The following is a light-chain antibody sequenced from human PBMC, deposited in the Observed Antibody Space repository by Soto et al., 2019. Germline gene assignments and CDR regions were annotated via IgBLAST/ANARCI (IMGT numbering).Light chain of an antibody. V-gene: IGKV1-39*01. CDR2: AAS. CDR1: QSISSY. J-gene: IGKJ5*01. CDR3: PQSYSTHA. Sequence: DIQMTQSPSSLAASVGRRGTSTCRASQSISSYLNWHQQKPGKAPKLLIYAASSLQSGLPSRFSGSGSGKDFTLTISSLQPEDFATYYCPQSYSTHAVGQGTRLDIK.